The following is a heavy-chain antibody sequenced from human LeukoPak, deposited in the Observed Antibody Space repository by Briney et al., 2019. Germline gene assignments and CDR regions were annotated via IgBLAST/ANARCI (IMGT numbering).Heavy chain of an antibody. CDR2: INPNSGGT. V-gene: IGHV1-2*06. D-gene: IGHD3-22*01. CDR1: GYTFTGYY. CDR3: ARGKGYYCDSSGYYWAY. Sequence: ASVKVSCKASGYTFTGYYMHWVRQAPGQGLEWMGRINPNSGGTNYAQKFQGRVTMTRDTSISTAYMELSRLRSDDTAVYYCARGKGYYCDSSGYYWAYWGQGTLVTVSS. J-gene: IGHJ4*02.